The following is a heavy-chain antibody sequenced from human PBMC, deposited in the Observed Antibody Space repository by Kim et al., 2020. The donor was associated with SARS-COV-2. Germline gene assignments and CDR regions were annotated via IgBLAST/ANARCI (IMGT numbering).Heavy chain of an antibody. CDR1: GFTFDDYA. CDR3: AKDNGRVGATGVPD. V-gene: IGHV3-9*01. Sequence: GGSLRLSCAASGFTFDDYAMHWVRQAPGKGLEWVSGISWNSGSIGYADSVKGRFTISRDNAKNSLYLQMNSLRAEDTALYYCAKDNGRVGATGVPDWGQGTLVTVSS. J-gene: IGHJ4*02. CDR2: ISWNSGSI. D-gene: IGHD1-26*01.